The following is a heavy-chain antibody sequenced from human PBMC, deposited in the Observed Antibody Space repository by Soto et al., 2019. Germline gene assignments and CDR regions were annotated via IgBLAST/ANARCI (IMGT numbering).Heavy chain of an antibody. CDR3: ARDPVGVTNFDY. D-gene: IGHD1-26*01. V-gene: IGHV4-59*01. CDR2: XYYMGXT. CDR1: ESISTNY. J-gene: IGHJ4*02. Sequence: PSXTLSLTCTVESISTNYWNWIRQSPGKGLEWITYXYYMGXTHYNPYLRSXXTMSIDTXXNQFHLKLRSVTAADTAVYYCARDPVGVTNFDYWGQGALVTVSS.